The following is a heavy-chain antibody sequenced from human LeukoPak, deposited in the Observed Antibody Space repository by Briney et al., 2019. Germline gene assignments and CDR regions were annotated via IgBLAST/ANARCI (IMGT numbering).Heavy chain of an antibody. V-gene: IGHV3-43D*04. CDR2: ISWDGGST. Sequence: PGGSLRLSCAASGFTFDGYAMHWDRQAPGKGLEWVSLISWDGGSTYYADSVKGRFTISRDNSKNSLYLQMNSLRAEDTALYYCAKGLIAAAGTRAEYFQHWGQGTLVTVSS. D-gene: IGHD6-13*01. CDR3: AKGLIAAAGTRAEYFQH. J-gene: IGHJ1*01. CDR1: GFTFDGYA.